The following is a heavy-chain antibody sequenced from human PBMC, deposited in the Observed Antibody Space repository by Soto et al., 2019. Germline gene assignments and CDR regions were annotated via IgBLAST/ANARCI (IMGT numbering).Heavy chain of an antibody. CDR1: GFTFSSYA. J-gene: IGHJ6*02. Sequence: GWSLRLSCAASGFTFSSYAMTWVRQAPGKGLEWVSAISRSGDSTYYADSVKGRFTISRDNSKNTLYLQMNSLRAEDTAVYYCTKGAFAGYYYYGMDVWGQGTTVTVSS. V-gene: IGHV3-23*01. CDR2: ISRSGDST. CDR3: TKGAFAGYYYYGMDV. D-gene: IGHD3-16*01.